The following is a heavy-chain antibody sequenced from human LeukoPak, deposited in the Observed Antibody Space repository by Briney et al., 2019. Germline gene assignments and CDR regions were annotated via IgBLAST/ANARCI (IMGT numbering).Heavy chain of an antibody. CDR2: IIPIFGTA. Sequence: SVKVSCKASGGTFSSYAISWVRQAPGQGLEWMGGIIPIFGTANYAQKFQGRVTITADESTSTAYMELSSLRSEDTAVYYCARAAHSSSWYGTNYWFGPWGQGTLVTVSS. CDR1: GGTFSSYA. D-gene: IGHD6-13*01. CDR3: ARAAHSSSWYGTNYWFGP. V-gene: IGHV1-69*13. J-gene: IGHJ5*02.